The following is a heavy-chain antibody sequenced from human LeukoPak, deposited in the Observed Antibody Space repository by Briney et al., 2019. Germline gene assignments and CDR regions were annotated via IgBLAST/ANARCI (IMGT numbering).Heavy chain of an antibody. CDR1: GYSFTSYW. Sequence: GESLKISCKGSGYSFTSYWIGWVRQMPGKGLEWMGIIYPGDSDTRYSPSFQGQVTISADKSISTAYLQWSSLKASDTAMYYCACQMGQGYDILTGYYPDAFDIWGQGTMVTVSS. V-gene: IGHV5-51*01. CDR3: ACQMGQGYDILTGYYPDAFDI. D-gene: IGHD3-9*01. CDR2: IYPGDSDT. J-gene: IGHJ3*02.